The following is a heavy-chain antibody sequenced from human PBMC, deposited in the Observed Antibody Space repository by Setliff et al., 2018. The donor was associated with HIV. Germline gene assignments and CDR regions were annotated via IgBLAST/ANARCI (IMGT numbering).Heavy chain of an antibody. CDR2: ISGSSGVI. Sequence: GGSLRLSCAASGFTFSSYSMNWVRQTPGGRLEWVAYISGSSGVIHYADSVEGRFTISRDNADNSLYLQMNSLRAEDTAVYYCARYALAVPGYHNAFDIWGQGTMVTVSS. J-gene: IGHJ3*02. CDR1: GFTFSSYS. D-gene: IGHD6-19*01. V-gene: IGHV3-48*01. CDR3: ARYALAVPGYHNAFDI.